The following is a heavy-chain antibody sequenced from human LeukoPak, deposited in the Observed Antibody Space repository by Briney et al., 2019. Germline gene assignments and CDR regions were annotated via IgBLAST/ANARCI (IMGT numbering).Heavy chain of an antibody. V-gene: IGHV4-34*01. J-gene: IGHJ4*02. Sequence: SETLSLTCAVYGGSFSGYYWSWFRQPPGKGLEWIGEINHSGSTNYNSSLKSRVTVSVDTSKNQFSLKLSSVTAADTAVYYCARQDGGYYPYYFDYWGQGTLVTVSS. CDR2: INHSGST. D-gene: IGHD3-22*01. CDR3: ARQDGGYYPYYFDY. CDR1: GGSFSGYY.